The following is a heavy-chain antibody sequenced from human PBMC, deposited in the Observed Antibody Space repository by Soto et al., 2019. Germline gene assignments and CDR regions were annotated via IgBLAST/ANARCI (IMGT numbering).Heavy chain of an antibody. V-gene: IGHV4-59*01. CDR2: IYYSGST. D-gene: IGHD6-19*01. J-gene: IGHJ1*01. Sequence: QVQLQESGPGLVKPSETLSLTCTVSGGSISSYYWSWIRQPPGKGLEWIGYIYYSGSTNYNPSLKSGVPIAVETAKNQFPTKLSSVTAADTAVYYGARVKSGWSAEYFQHWGQGTLVTVSS. CDR1: GGSISSYY. CDR3: ARVKSGWSAEYFQH.